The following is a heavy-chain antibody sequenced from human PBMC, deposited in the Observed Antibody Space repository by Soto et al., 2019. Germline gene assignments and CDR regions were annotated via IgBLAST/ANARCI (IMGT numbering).Heavy chain of an antibody. CDR3: AHEGYGSENWYDP. CDR2: IYWDDTE. J-gene: IGHJ5*02. Sequence: QISLKESGPTLVQPTQTLTLTCTFSGFSLTSNGVGLGWIRQPPGKALEWLALIYWDDTERYSPSLKTRLTITKDTSKNQVVLTMTYMDPVDPATYYCAHEGYGSENWYDPWGQGTVVTVSS. V-gene: IGHV2-5*02. CDR1: GFSLTSNGVG. D-gene: IGHD6-13*01.